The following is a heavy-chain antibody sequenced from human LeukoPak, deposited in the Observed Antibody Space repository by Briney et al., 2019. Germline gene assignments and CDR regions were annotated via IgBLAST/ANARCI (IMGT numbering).Heavy chain of an antibody. V-gene: IGHV1-2*02. CDR1: GYTFTGYY. Sequence: GASVRGSCKASGYTFTGYYMHWVRQAPGQGLEWMGWINPNTGDTHYAQKFQGRVTLTRDTSITTVYMELSRLTSDDTAIFYCAVAPGDYWGQGTLVTVSS. CDR2: INPNTGDT. J-gene: IGHJ4*02. D-gene: IGHD2-21*01. CDR3: AVAPGDY.